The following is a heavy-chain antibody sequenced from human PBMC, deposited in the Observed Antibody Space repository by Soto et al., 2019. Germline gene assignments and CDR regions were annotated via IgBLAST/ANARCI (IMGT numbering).Heavy chain of an antibody. V-gene: IGHV1-69*13. CDR2: IIPIFGTA. CDR3: ARGARDIVVVVAARGYYGMDV. Sequence: GXSVKVSFQASGGTFSSYAISWVRQAPGQGLEWMGGIIPIFGTANYAQKFQGRVTITADESTSTAYMELSSLRSEDTAVYYCARGARDIVVVVAARGYYGMDVWGQGTTVTVSS. CDR1: GGTFSSYA. J-gene: IGHJ6*02. D-gene: IGHD2-15*01.